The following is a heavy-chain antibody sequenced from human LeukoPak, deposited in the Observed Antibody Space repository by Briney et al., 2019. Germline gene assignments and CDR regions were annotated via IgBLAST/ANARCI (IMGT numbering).Heavy chain of an antibody. CDR1: GFTVSRNY. CDR2: IYNTGGT. D-gene: IGHD2-21*01. Sequence: GGSLRLSCEASGFTVSRNYMNWVRQAPGKGLEWVSLIYNTGGTYYADSVKGRFTISRDKSKNTLFLQMSSLRVDDTAVYYCATEGDTDDAFDTWGQGTMVTVSS. J-gene: IGHJ3*02. V-gene: IGHV3-53*01. CDR3: ATEGDTDDAFDT.